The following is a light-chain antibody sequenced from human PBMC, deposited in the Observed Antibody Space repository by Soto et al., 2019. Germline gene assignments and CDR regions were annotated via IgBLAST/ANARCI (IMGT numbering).Light chain of an antibody. Sequence: QSALTQPPSASGSPGQSVTISCTGSSSDIGGYNYVSWYQQRPGKVPKLIIYEVTKRPSGVPDRFSGSKSGNTASLTVSGLQADDEADYYCCSYPVSNNYYLFGPGTKLTVL. V-gene: IGLV2-8*01. CDR1: SSDIGGYNY. CDR2: EVT. J-gene: IGLJ1*01. CDR3: CSYPVSNNYYL.